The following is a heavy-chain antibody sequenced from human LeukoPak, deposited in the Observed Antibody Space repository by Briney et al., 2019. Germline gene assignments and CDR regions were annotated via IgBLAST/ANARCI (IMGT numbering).Heavy chain of an antibody. CDR2: ISSSGSII. CDR1: GFTFSSYE. D-gene: IGHD3-10*01. J-gene: IGHJ6*02. Sequence: GSLRLSCAASGFTFSSYEMNWVRQAPGKGLEWVSHISSSGSIIYYADSVRGRFTISRDNAKNSLYLQMNSLGVEDTAVYYCASFYGSGSFSPMDVWGRGTTVTVSS. CDR3: ASFYGSGSFSPMDV. V-gene: IGHV3-48*03.